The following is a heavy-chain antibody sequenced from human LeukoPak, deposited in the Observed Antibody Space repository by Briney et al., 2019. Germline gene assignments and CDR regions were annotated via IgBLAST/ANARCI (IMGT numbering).Heavy chain of an antibody. CDR1: GFTFRSYW. CDR2: INQGGSVK. D-gene: IGHD5-12*01. Sequence: PGGSLRLPCAASGFTFRSYWMSWVRQAPGKGLEWVANINQGGSVKYYVDSVKGRFTISRDDAKNSLYVQMDSLRDEDTAVYYCARVGYSGWNLEYWGQGTLVTVSS. V-gene: IGHV3-7*01. J-gene: IGHJ4*02. CDR3: ARVGYSGWNLEY.